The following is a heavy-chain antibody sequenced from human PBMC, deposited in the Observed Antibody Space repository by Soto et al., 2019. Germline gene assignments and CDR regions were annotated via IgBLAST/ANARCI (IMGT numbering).Heavy chain of an antibody. Sequence: LQLQESGPGLVKPSETLSLTCTVSGGPISSSSYYWGWIRQPPGEGLEWIGSIYYSGNTYYNPSLKSRVTNSVDTSKNQFSLKLCTVTAADTAVYYCQRHGPMRYNWNQPDDWGQGTLVTVSS. CDR1: GGPISSSSYY. D-gene: IGHD1-20*01. J-gene: IGHJ4*02. CDR3: QRHGPMRYNWNQPDD. CDR2: IYYSGNT. V-gene: IGHV4-39*01.